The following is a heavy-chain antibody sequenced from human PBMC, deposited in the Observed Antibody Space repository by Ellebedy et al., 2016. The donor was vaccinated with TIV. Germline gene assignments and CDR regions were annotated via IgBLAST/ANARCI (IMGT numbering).Heavy chain of an antibody. Sequence: GESLKISXAASGFTFSSYAMNWVRQAPGKGVEWVSAISGSGGSTYYADSVKGRFTISRDNSKNTLYLQMNSLRAKDTAVYYCAKDLGEFTNTYYYYYYGMDVWGQGTTVTVSS. CDR2: ISGSGGST. J-gene: IGHJ6*02. V-gene: IGHV3-23*01. D-gene: IGHD3-10*01. CDR3: AKDLGEFTNTYYYYYYGMDV. CDR1: GFTFSSYA.